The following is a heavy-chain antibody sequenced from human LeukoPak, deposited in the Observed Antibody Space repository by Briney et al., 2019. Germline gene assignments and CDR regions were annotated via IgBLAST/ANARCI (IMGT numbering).Heavy chain of an antibody. J-gene: IGHJ4*02. CDR1: GYTFTSYG. D-gene: IGHD2-2*01. V-gene: IGHV1-18*04. CDR2: ISAYNGNT. Sequence: ASVKVSCKASGYTFTSYGISWVRQAPGQGLEWMGWISAYNGNTNYAQKLQGRVTMTTDTSTSTAYMELRSLRSDDTAVYYCARDICSSTSCYEDCWGQGTLVTVSS. CDR3: ARDICSSTSCYEDC.